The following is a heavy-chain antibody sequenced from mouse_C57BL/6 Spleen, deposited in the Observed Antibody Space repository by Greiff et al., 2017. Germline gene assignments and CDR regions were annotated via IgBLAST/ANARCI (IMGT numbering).Heavy chain of an antibody. J-gene: IGHJ2*01. CDR3: ARYSNYAFDY. V-gene: IGHV14-2*01. CDR1: GFNFKDYY. D-gene: IGHD2-5*01. CDR2: IDPEDGET. Sequence: EVQLQQSGAELVKPGASVKLSCTASGFNFKDYYKHWVKQRTEQGLEWIGRIDPEDGETKYAPKFQDKAPITADNSSNTAYLQLSSLTSEDTAVYYCARYSNYAFDYWGQGTTLTVSS.